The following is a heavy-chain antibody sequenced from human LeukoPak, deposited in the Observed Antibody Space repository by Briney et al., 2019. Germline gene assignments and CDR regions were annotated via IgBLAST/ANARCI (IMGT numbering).Heavy chain of an antibody. CDR3: AKDRRASGWYGFAFDI. CDR2: INWSSDTI. D-gene: IGHD6-19*01. CDR1: GFTFDDYA. Sequence: GGSLRLSCAASGFTFDDYAMHWVRQAPGKGLEWVSGINWSSDTIGYADSVKGRFTISRDNAKNSLYLQMNSLRAKDTALYYCAKDRRASGWYGFAFDIWGQGTMVTVSS. J-gene: IGHJ3*02. V-gene: IGHV3-9*01.